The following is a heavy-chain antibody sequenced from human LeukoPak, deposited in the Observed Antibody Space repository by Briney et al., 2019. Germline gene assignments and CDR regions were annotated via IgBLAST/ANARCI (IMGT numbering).Heavy chain of an antibody. CDR2: IYTSGST. J-gene: IGHJ6*03. CDR3: ARVVEKSWDLSSDVIYYYYYYMDV. CDR1: GGSISSGSYY. Sequence: SETLSLTCTVSGGSISSGSYYWSWIRQPAGKGLEWIGRIYTSGSTNYNPSLKSRVTISVDTSRNQFSLKLSSVTAADTAVYYCARVVEKSWDLSSDVIYYYYYYMDVWGKGTTVTVSS. V-gene: IGHV4-61*02. D-gene: IGHD6-13*01.